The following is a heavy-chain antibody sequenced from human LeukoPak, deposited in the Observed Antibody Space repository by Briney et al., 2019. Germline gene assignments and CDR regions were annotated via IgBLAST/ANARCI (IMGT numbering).Heavy chain of an antibody. D-gene: IGHD6-13*01. CDR2: INPNSGAT. CDR1: GYTFTGYF. J-gene: IGHJ4*02. V-gene: IGHV1-2*02. Sequence: ASVKVSCKASGYTFTGYFIHWVRHAPGQGLEWMGWINPNSGATGYAPQFQGRVALTRDTSITTAYLELSSLRSDDTAVYFCVRGAVAGTRGPFKDYWGQGTLVTVSS. CDR3: VRGAVAGTRGPFKDY.